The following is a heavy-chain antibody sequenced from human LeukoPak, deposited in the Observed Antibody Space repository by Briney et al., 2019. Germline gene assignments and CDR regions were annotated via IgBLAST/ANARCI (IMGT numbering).Heavy chain of an antibody. Sequence: TGGSLRLSCAASGFTFSSYGMHWVRQAPGKGLEWVAVIWYDGSNKYYADSVKGRFTIPRDNSKNTLYLQMNSLRAEDTAVYYCARGTIAVAGNFDYWGQGTLVTVSS. V-gene: IGHV3-33*01. D-gene: IGHD6-19*01. CDR2: IWYDGSNK. CDR1: GFTFSSYG. CDR3: ARGTIAVAGNFDY. J-gene: IGHJ4*02.